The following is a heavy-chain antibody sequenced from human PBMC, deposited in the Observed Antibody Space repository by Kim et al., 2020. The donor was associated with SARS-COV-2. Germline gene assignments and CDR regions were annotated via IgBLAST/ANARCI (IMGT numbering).Heavy chain of an antibody. J-gene: IGHJ2*01. CDR1: GFTFSTYA. D-gene: IGHD3-10*01. CDR3: AKDPRGHRPPWYFDL. V-gene: IGHV3-23*01. CDR2: ISDIGGSP. Sequence: GGSLRLSCAASGFTFSTYAMSWVRQAPGKGLEWVSAISDIGGSPNYADSVKGRFTISRDNSKNTVYLQMNSLRGEDTAVYYCAKDPRGHRPPWYFDLWGRGTLVTVSS.